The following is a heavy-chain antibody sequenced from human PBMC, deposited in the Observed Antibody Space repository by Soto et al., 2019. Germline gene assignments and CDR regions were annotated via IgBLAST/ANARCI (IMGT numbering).Heavy chain of an antibody. Sequence: QVQLQESGPGLVKPSQTLSLTCTVSGGFIRSGDYYWGWIRQPPGKGLEWIGYIYYSGSTTYNPSLKSRVTISLDTSKNQFSLKLSSVTAADTAVYYCARDRRGVGATGLNWIDPWGQGTLVTVSS. CDR1: GGFIRSGDYY. J-gene: IGHJ5*02. V-gene: IGHV4-30-4*01. D-gene: IGHD2-8*01. CDR3: ARDRRGVGATGLNWIDP. CDR2: IYYSGST.